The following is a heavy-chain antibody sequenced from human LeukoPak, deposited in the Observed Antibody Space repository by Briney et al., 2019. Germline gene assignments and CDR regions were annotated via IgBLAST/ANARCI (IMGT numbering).Heavy chain of an antibody. J-gene: IGHJ4*02. Sequence: SETLSLTCNVSGGSISSYQWSWLRQPPGKGLAWIGYIYYSGSSNYNPSLKSRVTMSVDRSENQFSLNLSSVTAADTALYYCARVSGDTGIDYWGQGILVTVSS. V-gene: IGHV4-59*01. D-gene: IGHD5-18*01. CDR1: GGSISSYQ. CDR3: ARVSGDTGIDY. CDR2: IYYSGSS.